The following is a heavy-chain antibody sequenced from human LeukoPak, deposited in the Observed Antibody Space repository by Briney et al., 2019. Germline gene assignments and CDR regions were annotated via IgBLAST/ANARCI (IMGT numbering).Heavy chain of an antibody. CDR3: AREGADFWSGYYFDY. D-gene: IGHD3-3*01. V-gene: IGHV1-69*05. J-gene: IGHJ4*02. CDR2: IIPIFGTA. Sequence: SVKVSCKASGGTFSSYAISWVRQAPGQGLEWVGGIIPIFGTANYAQKFQGRVTITTDESTSTAYMELNSLRSEDTAVYYCAREGADFWSGYYFDYWGQGTLVTVSS. CDR1: GGTFSSYA.